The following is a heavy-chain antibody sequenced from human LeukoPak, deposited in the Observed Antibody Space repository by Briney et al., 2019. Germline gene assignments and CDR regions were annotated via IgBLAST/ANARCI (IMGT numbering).Heavy chain of an antibody. V-gene: IGHV3-7*01. CDR2: IKQDGSEK. J-gene: IGHJ4*02. CDR1: GFTFSSYW. CDR3: ARLRLLLWFGALLSSVDY. Sequence: GGSLRLSCAASGFTFSSYWMSWVRQAPGKGLEWVANIKQDGSEKYYVDSVKGRFTISRDNTKNSLYLQMNSLRAEDTAVYYCARLRLLLWFGALLSSVDYWGQGTLVTVYS. D-gene: IGHD3-10*01.